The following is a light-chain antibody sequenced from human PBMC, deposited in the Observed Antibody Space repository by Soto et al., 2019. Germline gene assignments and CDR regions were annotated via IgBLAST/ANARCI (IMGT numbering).Light chain of an antibody. CDR2: GAS. Sequence: PGERATLSCRASQTVNSNYIAWYQHKPGQAPRLLIYGASTRATGIPDRFSGGGSETDFSLIINRLDPEDFAVYYCQQRGTFGGGTKVEIK. J-gene: IGKJ4*01. CDR3: QQRGT. V-gene: IGKV3-20*01. CDR1: QTVNSNY.